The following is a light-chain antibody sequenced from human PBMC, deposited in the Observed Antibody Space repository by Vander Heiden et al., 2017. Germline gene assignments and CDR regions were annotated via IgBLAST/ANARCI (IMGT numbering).Light chain of an antibody. Sequence: DIQMTQSPSSLSASVGDRVTITCQASQDISNSLNWYQQKPGKAPKLLIFDTSGWETGVPSRFRGSGSGTDFTLTISSLQPEDFATYFCQQDENLPHTFGQGTRLESK. J-gene: IGKJ5*01. V-gene: IGKV1-33*01. CDR2: DTS. CDR1: QDISNS. CDR3: QQDENLPHT.